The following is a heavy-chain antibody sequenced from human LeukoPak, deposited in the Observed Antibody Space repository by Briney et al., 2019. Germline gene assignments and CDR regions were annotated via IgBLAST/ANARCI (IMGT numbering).Heavy chain of an antibody. CDR1: GFTFSRHW. CDR2: IKDDGRQK. J-gene: IGHJ4*02. CDR3: ARDASRGFDT. D-gene: IGHD5-24*01. V-gene: IGHV3-7*01. Sequence: GGSLRLSCAPSGFTFSRHWMTWVRQTPGKGREWVASIKDDGRQKYYVDSVKGRFTVSRDNAKSSAYLQMDSLRVEDTALYYCARDASRGFDTWGQGTLVTVSS.